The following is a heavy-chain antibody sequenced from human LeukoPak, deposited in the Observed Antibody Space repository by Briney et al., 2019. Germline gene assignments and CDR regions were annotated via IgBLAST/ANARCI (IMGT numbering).Heavy chain of an antibody. CDR1: GFTFSGSA. Sequence: GGSLRLSCAASGFTFSGSAMHWVRQASGKGLEWVGCIRSKANSYATAYAASVKGRFTISRDDSKNSAYLQMNSLKTEDTAVYYCTCRIAVAGTVFDYWGQGTLVTVSS. J-gene: IGHJ4*02. V-gene: IGHV3-73*01. D-gene: IGHD6-19*01. CDR2: IRSKANSYAT. CDR3: TCRIAVAGTVFDY.